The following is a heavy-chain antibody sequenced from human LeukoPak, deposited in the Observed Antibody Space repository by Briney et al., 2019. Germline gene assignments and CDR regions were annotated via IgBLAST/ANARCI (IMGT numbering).Heavy chain of an antibody. D-gene: IGHD3-3*01. CDR3: TTRITIFGVVIPPRDY. Sequence: GGSLRLSCAASGFTFKDAWMSWVRQAPGKGLEWVGRIKSKTDGGTTDYAAPVKGRFTISRDDSKNTLYLQMNSLKTEDTAVYYCTTRITIFGVVIPPRDYWGQGTLVTVSS. CDR1: GFTFKDAW. V-gene: IGHV3-15*01. CDR2: IKSKTDGGTT. J-gene: IGHJ4*02.